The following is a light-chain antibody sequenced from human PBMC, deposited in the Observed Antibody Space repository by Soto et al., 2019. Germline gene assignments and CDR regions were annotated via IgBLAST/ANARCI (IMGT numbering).Light chain of an antibody. V-gene: IGLV2-23*01. CDR2: EDN. CDR3: CSYAGGTSVI. CDR1: SSDVGRYNL. Sequence: QSALAQPASVSGSPGQSITISCTGSSSDVGRYNLVSWYQQHPDKAPKLIIYEDNERPSGVSDRFSGSKSGNTASLTISGLQTEDEDDYYCCSYAGGTSVIFGGGTKLTVL. J-gene: IGLJ2*01.